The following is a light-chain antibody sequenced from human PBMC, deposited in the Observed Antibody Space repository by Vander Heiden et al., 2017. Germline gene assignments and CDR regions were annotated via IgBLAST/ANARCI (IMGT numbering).Light chain of an antibody. CDR1: QSVLYISNNNSY. Sequence: DIVMTQSPDSLAGSLGERATINCKSSQSVLYISNNNSYLAWYQKKPGQPPKLLIYWASTRESGVPDRFSGSGSGTDFTLTISSLQAEDVAVYYCQQYYSHPGTFGQGTKVEIK. CDR3: QQYYSHPGT. J-gene: IGKJ1*01. CDR2: WAS. V-gene: IGKV4-1*01.